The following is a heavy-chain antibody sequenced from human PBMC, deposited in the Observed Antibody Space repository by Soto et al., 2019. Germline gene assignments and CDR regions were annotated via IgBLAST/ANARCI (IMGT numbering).Heavy chain of an antibody. J-gene: IGHJ4*02. CDR1: GFTFSSYA. CDR3: AKDPTIFGVGVAGEFDY. CDR2: ISGSGGST. Sequence: PGGSLRLSCAASGFTFSSYAMSWVRQAPGKGLEWVSAISGSGGSTYYADSVKGRFTISRDNSKNTLYLQMNSLRAEDTAVYYCAKDPTIFGVGVAGEFDYWGQGTLVTVSS. V-gene: IGHV3-23*01. D-gene: IGHD3-3*01.